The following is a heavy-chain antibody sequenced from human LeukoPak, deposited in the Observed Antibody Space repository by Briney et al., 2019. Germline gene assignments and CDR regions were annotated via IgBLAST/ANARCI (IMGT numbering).Heavy chain of an antibody. CDR3: ARNTLWFGEDY. CDR1: GYTFISYS. J-gene: IGHJ4*02. CDR2: ISGNNGNT. D-gene: IGHD3-10*01. V-gene: IGHV1-18*01. Sequence: ASVKVSCKASGYTFISYSMNWVRQAPGQGLEWMGWISGNNGNTNYAQKLQGRVTMTIDTSTSTAYMELRSLRSDDTAVYYCARNTLWFGEDYWGQGTLVTVSS.